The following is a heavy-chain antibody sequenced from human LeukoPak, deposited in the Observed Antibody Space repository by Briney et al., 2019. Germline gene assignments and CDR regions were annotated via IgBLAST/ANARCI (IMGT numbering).Heavy chain of an antibody. CDR2: IYASGST. J-gene: IGHJ4*02. CDR1: GGPLSSSSYY. Sequence: SETLSLTCTVSGGPLSSSSYYWGWIRQPPGEGLEWMGCIYASGSTYYNPSLKSRVTISVDTSNTQFSLKCRCVTPADAAVYYCARPAYSSGWYVYWGQGTLVTVSS. CDR3: ARPAYSSGWYVY. V-gene: IGHV4-39*01. D-gene: IGHD6-19*01.